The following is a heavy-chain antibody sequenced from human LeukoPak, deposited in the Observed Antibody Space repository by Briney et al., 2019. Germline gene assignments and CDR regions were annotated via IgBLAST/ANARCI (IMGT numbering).Heavy chain of an antibody. Sequence: GGSLRLSCAASGFTFSSYAMSWVRQAPGKGLEWVSYISSSGSTIYYADSVKGRFTISRDNAKNSLYLQMNRLRAEDTAVYYCARGTPEGTVATFDYWGQGTLVTVSS. J-gene: IGHJ4*02. CDR1: GFTFSSYA. V-gene: IGHV3-48*03. CDR3: ARGTPEGTVATFDY. CDR2: ISSSGSTI. D-gene: IGHD4-17*01.